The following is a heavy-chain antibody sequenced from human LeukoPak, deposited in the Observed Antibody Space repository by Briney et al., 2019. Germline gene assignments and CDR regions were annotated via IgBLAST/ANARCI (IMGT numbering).Heavy chain of an antibody. Sequence: SETLSLTCAVYGGSFSGYYWSWIRQPPGKGLEWIGEINHSGSTNYNPSLKSRVTISVDTSKNQFSLKLSSVTAADTAVYYCARGRRHFDWLSKRNYYYYMDVWGKGTTVTVSS. J-gene: IGHJ6*03. CDR1: GGSFSGYY. CDR3: ARGRRHFDWLSKRNYYYYMDV. D-gene: IGHD3-9*01. V-gene: IGHV4-34*01. CDR2: INHSGST.